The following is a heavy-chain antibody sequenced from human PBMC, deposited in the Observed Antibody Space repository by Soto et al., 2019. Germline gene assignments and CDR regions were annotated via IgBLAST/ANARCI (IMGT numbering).Heavy chain of an antibody. V-gene: IGHV3-30*18. CDR1: GFTFSSYG. CDR2: ISYDGSNK. D-gene: IGHD3-10*01. CDR3: AKDAEVSVLLWFGEPWSYFDY. J-gene: IGHJ4*02. Sequence: GGSLRLSCAASGFTFSSYGMHWVRQAPGKGLEWVAVISYDGSNKYYADSVKGRFTISRDNSKNTLYLQMNSLRAEDTAVYYCAKDAEVSVLLWFGEPWSYFDYWGQGTLVTVSS.